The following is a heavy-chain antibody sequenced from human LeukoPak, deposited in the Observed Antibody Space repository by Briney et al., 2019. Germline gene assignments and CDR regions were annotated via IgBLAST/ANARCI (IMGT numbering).Heavy chain of an antibody. V-gene: IGHV4-4*07. CDR1: GGSIGSYY. CDR3: ARGSRRASYGMDV. J-gene: IGHJ6*02. CDR2: MYSDGST. Sequence: SETLSLTCTVSGGSIGSYYWSWIRQPAGKGLEWIGRMYSDGSTNYDPSLKSRVTMSIDTSKSQFYLKLSSVTAADTAVYYCARGSRRASYGMDVWGQGTTVIVSS.